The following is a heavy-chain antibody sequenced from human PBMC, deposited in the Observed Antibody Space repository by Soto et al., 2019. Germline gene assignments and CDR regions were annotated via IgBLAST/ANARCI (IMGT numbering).Heavy chain of an antibody. D-gene: IGHD1-26*01. J-gene: IGHJ6*02. CDR1: GFSFTTSGVG. CDR2: LYWDDDK. CDR3: AHRPGEGNGRASYYGMDV. Sequence: QITLKESGPTLVKPTQTLTLTCTFSGFSFTTSGVGVGWVRQPPGKALEWLALLYWDDDKRYSSSLKSRLTIPQDTSKNQVVLTMTTMDPVDTATYYCAHRPGEGNGRASYYGMDVWGQGTTVTVSS. V-gene: IGHV2-5*02.